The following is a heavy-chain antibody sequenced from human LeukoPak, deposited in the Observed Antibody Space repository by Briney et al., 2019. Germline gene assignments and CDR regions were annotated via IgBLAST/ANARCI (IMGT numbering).Heavy chain of an antibody. CDR3: ARDLAVLGVVFTSYMDV. CDR2: ISTYTGNA. D-gene: IGHD3-3*01. Sequence: GASVKVSCKASGYSFITHGISWVRQAPGQGLQWVGRISTYTGNAHYAQRLQDRVTLSKDTATTTAYLEVRNLRSDDTAVYYCARDLAVLGVVFTSYMDVWGKGTPVIVSS. V-gene: IGHV1-18*01. CDR1: GYSFITHG. J-gene: IGHJ6*03.